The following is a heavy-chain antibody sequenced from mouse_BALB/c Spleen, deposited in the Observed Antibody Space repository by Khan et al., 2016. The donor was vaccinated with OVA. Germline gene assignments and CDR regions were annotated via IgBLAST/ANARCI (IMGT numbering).Heavy chain of an antibody. Sequence: QVQLQQSGAELARPGASVKLSCKASGYTFTDYYINWVKQRTGQGLEWIGEISPGSGDTSYNERFKGKATLTADKSSSTAYMQLSSLTSEASAVYFCARRNYFGYCFAYWGQGTLVTVSA. CDR3: ARRNYFGYCFAY. CDR1: GYTFTDYY. V-gene: IGHV1-77*01. CDR2: ISPGSGDT. J-gene: IGHJ3*01. D-gene: IGHD1-2*01.